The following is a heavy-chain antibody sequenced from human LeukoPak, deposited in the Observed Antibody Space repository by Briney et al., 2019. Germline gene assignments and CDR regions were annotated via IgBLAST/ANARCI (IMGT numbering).Heavy chain of an antibody. CDR3: ASSPARYDILTGYYPRNFDY. V-gene: IGHV4-39*01. Sequence: SETLSLTCTVSGGSISSSSYYWGWIRPPQGKGLEWIGSIYYSGSTYYNPSLKSRVTISVDTSKNQFSLKLSSVTAADTAVYYCASSPARYDILTGYYPRNFDYWGQGTLVTVSS. D-gene: IGHD3-9*01. J-gene: IGHJ4*02. CDR2: IYYSGST. CDR1: GGSISSSSYY.